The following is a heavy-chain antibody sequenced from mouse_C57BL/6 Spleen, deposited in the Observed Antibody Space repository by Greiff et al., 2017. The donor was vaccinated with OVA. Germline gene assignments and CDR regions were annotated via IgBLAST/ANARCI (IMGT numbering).Heavy chain of an antibody. Sequence: VKLMESGPELVKPGASVKISCKASGYAFSSSWMNWVKQRPGKGLEWIGRIYPGDGDTNYNGKFKGKATLTADKSSSTAYMQLSSLTSEDSAVYFCARDPLTGTANYWGQGTTLTVSS. CDR3: ARDPLTGTANY. J-gene: IGHJ2*01. V-gene: IGHV1-82*01. CDR2: IYPGDGDT. D-gene: IGHD4-1*01. CDR1: GYAFSSSW.